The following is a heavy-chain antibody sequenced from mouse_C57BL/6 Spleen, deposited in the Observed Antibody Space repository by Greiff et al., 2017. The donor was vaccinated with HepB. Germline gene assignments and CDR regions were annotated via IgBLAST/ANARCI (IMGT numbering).Heavy chain of an antibody. CDR3: ARTYDYGWYFDV. CDR2: ISSGSSTI. D-gene: IGHD2-4*01. Sequence: EVKRVESGGGLVKPGGSLKLSCAASGFTFSDYGMHWVRQAPEKGLEWVAYISSGSSTIYYADTVKGRFTISRDNAKNTLFLQMTSLRSEDTAMYYCARTYDYGWYFDVWGTGTTVTVSS. J-gene: IGHJ1*03. V-gene: IGHV5-17*01. CDR1: GFTFSDYG.